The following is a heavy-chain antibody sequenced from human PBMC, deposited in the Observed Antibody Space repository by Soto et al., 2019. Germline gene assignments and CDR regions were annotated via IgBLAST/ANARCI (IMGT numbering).Heavy chain of an antibody. D-gene: IGHD6-13*01. CDR2: IWNDGNGY. J-gene: IGHJ6*02. Sequence: PGGSLRLSCAASGFTFNNYGMHWVRQAPGKGLEWVAVIWNDGNGYYYANSVKGRFTISRDNSKNTLYLQMSSLRVEDTAVYYCARRQISPPTRGAASARGGMDVWGQGTTVTGSS. V-gene: IGHV3-33*01. CDR1: GFTFNNYG. CDR3: ARRQISPPTRGAASARGGMDV.